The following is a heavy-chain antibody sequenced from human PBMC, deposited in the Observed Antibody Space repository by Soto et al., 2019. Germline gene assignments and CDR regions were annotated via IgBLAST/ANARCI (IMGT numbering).Heavy chain of an antibody. D-gene: IGHD3-10*01. CDR1: GDSMSGFY. CDR2: SNYVGRTS. Sequence: QVQLQESGPGLVKPSETLSLTCTVSGDSMSGFYWGWIRQTPGKGLEWIGYSNYVGRTSYYSPSLQSRVTISLDSSKNQFSLILSSVTAADTAVYFCARFRRNYFDYWGQGTLVTVSS. CDR3: ARFRRNYFDY. V-gene: IGHV4-59*01. J-gene: IGHJ4*02.